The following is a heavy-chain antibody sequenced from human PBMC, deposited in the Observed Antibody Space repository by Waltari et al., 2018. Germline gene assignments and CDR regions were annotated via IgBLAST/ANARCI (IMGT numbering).Heavy chain of an antibody. J-gene: IGHJ5*02. Sequence: QLQLQESGPGLVKPSETLSLTCTVSGGSISSSSYYWGWIRQPPGKGLEWIGSIYYSGSTYYNPSLKSRVTISVDTSKNQFSLKLSSVTAADTAVYYCARGDSAAAADWFDPWGQGTLVTVSS. D-gene: IGHD6-13*01. CDR3: ARGDSAAAADWFDP. V-gene: IGHV4-39*07. CDR1: GGSISSSSYY. CDR2: IYYSGST.